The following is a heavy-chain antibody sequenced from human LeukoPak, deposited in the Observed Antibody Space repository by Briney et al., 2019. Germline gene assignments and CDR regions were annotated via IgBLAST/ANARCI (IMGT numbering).Heavy chain of an antibody. CDR1: GFTLSTYA. CDR2: INSGGDST. Sequence: GGSLRLSCAASGFTLSTYAMTWVGQAPGKGLEWVSSINSGGDSTYYADSVKGRFTISRDNSKNTLSLQMNSLRAEDTAVYYCAKVKPYRYFDLWGRGTLVTVSS. V-gene: IGHV3-23*01. J-gene: IGHJ2*01. CDR3: AKVKPYRYFDL.